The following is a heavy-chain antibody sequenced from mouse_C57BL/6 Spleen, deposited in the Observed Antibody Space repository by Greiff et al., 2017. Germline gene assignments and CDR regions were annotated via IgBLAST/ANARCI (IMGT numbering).Heavy chain of an antibody. CDR1: GYTFTSYW. CDR2: IDPSDSET. CDR3: ARGPLPYFGY. Sequence: QVQLQQPGAELVRPGSSVKLSCKASGYTFTSYWMQWVKQRPIQGLEWIGNIDPSDSETHYNQKFKDKATLTVDKSSSTSYMQLSSLTSEDSAVYYCARGPLPYFGYWGQGTTLTVSS. J-gene: IGHJ2*01. V-gene: IGHV1-52*01.